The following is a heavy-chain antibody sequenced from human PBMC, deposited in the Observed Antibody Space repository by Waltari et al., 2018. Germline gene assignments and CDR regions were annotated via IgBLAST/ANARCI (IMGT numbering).Heavy chain of an antibody. D-gene: IGHD6-13*01. CDR3: AKDFDIAAARGHFDY. CDR2: ISGSGYST. J-gene: IGHJ4*02. Sequence: EVQLVESGGGLVQPGGSLRLSCAASGFTFSSYAMSWVRQAPGKGLEGVLVISGSGYSTYYAASVKGRFTISRDNSKNTLDLQMNSLRAEDTAVYYCAKDFDIAAARGHFDYWGQGTLVTVSS. CDR1: GFTFSSYA. V-gene: IGHV3-23*04.